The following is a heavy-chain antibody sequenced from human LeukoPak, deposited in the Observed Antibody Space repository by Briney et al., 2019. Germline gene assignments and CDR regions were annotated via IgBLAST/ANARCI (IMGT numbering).Heavy chain of an antibody. J-gene: IGHJ4*02. CDR3: ARDRNSGYDPGY. Sequence: GGSLRLSCAASGFTFSSYALYWVRQAPGKGPEWVSSISSGSSYIWYADSVRGRFTISRDNAKNSLYLQMNSLRAEDTAVYYCARDRNSGYDPGYWGQGTLVTVSS. D-gene: IGHD5-12*01. CDR1: GFTFSSYA. CDR2: ISSGSSYI. V-gene: IGHV3-21*01.